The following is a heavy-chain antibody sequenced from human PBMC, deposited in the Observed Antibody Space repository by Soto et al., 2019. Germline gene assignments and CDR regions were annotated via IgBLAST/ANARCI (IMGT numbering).Heavy chain of an antibody. V-gene: IGHV3-53*01. CDR1: GFTVSSNY. D-gene: IGHD3-22*01. CDR2: IYSGGST. J-gene: IGHJ4*02. Sequence: GGSLRLSCAASGFTVSSNYMSWVRQAPGKGLEWVSVIYSGGSTYYADSVKGRFTISRDNSKNTLYLQMNSLRAEDTAVYYCARAGYYDSSGYYRLYFDYWGQGTLVTVSS. CDR3: ARAGYYDSSGYYRLYFDY.